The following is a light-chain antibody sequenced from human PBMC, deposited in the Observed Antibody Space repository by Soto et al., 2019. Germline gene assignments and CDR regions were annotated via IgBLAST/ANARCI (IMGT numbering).Light chain of an antibody. CDR2: DVS. CDR3: SSYTSNTDV. V-gene: IGLV2-14*01. CDR1: SSDVGGYNY. J-gene: IGLJ1*01. Sequence: QSSLTQPASMSRSPGQSITISCTGASSDVGGYNYVSWSQQHPGKAPTLMIYDVSNRPSGVSNRFSGSKSGNTASLTISGLQAEDAADYYYSSYTSNTDVFGTGTKVTVL.